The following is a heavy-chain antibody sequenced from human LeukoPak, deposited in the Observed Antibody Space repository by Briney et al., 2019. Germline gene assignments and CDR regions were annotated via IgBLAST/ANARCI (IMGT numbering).Heavy chain of an antibody. J-gene: IGHJ4*02. Sequence: ASVKVSCKTSGYTFSDYYIHWVRQAPGQGLEWMGWINPNSGETKSAQKFQGRVTMTGDTSISTAYMELRRVTSDDTAVYYCARDRDYSNTERGFHYWGQGTLVTVSS. CDR3: ARDRDYSNTERGFHY. CDR2: INPNSGET. CDR1: GYTFSDYY. D-gene: IGHD4-11*01. V-gene: IGHV1-2*02.